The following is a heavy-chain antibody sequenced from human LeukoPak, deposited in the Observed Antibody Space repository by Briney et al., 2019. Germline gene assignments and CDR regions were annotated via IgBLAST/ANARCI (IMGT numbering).Heavy chain of an antibody. CDR1: GGSISSYY. Sequence: SETLSLTCTVSGGSISSYYWSWIRQPPGKRLEWIGYIYYSGSTNYNPSLKSRVTISVDTSKNQFSLKLSSVTAADTAVYYCARVDGYSSSWYVDYWGQGTLVTVSS. CDR3: ARVDGYSSSWYVDY. J-gene: IGHJ4*02. CDR2: IYYSGST. V-gene: IGHV4-59*01. D-gene: IGHD6-13*01.